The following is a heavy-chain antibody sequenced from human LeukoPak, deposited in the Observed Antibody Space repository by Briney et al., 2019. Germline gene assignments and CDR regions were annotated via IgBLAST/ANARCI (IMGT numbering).Heavy chain of an antibody. CDR2: IIQDGSDK. CDR1: GVTFSSYC. D-gene: IGHD6-13*01. V-gene: IGHV3-7*01. Sequence: GGSLRLSCAASGVTFSSYCMSWVRQAPGKGLEWVANIIQDGSDKYYVDSVMGRFTISRDNAKNSLYLQMNSLRAEDTAVYYCTRDGSSWYHDYWGQGTLVTVSS. CDR3: TRDGSSWYHDY. J-gene: IGHJ4*02.